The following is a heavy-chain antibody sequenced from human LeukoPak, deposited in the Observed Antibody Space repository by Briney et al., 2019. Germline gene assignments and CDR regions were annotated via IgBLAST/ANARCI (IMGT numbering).Heavy chain of an antibody. J-gene: IGHJ4*02. CDR1: GFTFDDYA. CDR3: AKVGYRDYFDY. Sequence: GRSLRLSCAASGFTFDDYAMHWVRQAPGEGLEWVSGISWNSGSIGYADSVKGRFTISRDNAKNSLYLQMNSLRAEDTALYYCAKVGYRDYFDYWGQGTLVTVSS. D-gene: IGHD2-15*01. CDR2: ISWNSGSI. V-gene: IGHV3-9*01.